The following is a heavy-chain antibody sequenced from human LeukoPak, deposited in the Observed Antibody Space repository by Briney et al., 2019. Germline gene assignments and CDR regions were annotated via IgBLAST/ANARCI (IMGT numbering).Heavy chain of an antibody. J-gene: IGHJ4*02. CDR1: GYTFSSNF. V-gene: IGHV1-2*02. D-gene: IGHD3-22*01. Sequence: ASVKVSCKASGYTFSSNFMHWVRQAPGQGLEWMGWINPNNGDTNYAQKFQGRVTMTTDTSTSTAYMEPRSLRSDDSAVYYCARAGHRRYYYDNGYDYWGQGTLVTVSS. CDR2: INPNNGDT. CDR3: ARAGHRRYYYDNGYDY.